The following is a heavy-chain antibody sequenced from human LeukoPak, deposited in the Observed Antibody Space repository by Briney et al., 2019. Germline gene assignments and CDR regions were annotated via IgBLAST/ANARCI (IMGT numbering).Heavy chain of an antibody. D-gene: IGHD4-17*01. CDR1: GYRFNTYG. Sequence: GASVKVSCKASGYRFNTYGISWVRQAPGQGLEWMGRITPYNDYTKFAQKFQGRVTMTTDTSTSTVYMEMRSLRSEDTAVYYCASTWYVYGDPNRPFDYWGQGTLVTVSS. CDR2: ITPYNDYT. V-gene: IGHV1-18*01. J-gene: IGHJ4*02. CDR3: ASTWYVYGDPNRPFDY.